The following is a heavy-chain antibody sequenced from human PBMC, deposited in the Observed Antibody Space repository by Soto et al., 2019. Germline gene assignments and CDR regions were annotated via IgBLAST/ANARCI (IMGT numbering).Heavy chain of an antibody. V-gene: IGHV3-53*04. J-gene: IGHJ6*03. Sequence: GGSLRLSCAASVFTVSSNYMSWVRQAPGKGLEWVSVIYSGGSTYYADSVKGRFTISRHNSKNTLYLQMNSLRAEDTAVYYCARARRIVATLDYYYMDVWGKGTTVTVSS. D-gene: IGHD5-12*01. CDR2: IYSGGST. CDR3: ARARRIVATLDYYYMDV. CDR1: VFTVSSNY.